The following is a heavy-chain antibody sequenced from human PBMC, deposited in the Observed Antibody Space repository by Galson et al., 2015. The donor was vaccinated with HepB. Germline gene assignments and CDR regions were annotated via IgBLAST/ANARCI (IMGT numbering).Heavy chain of an antibody. V-gene: IGHV5-51*01. CDR2: IYPGDSDT. CDR1: GYSFTSYW. Sequence: QSGAEVKKPGESLKTSCKGSGYSFTSYWIAWVRQMPGKGLEWMGVIYPGDSDTRYSPSFQGQVTISADKSITTAYLQWSSLKAADTAMYYCARQDMAAVGSYFQHWGQGTLVTVSS. J-gene: IGHJ1*01. CDR3: ARQDMAAVGSYFQH. D-gene: IGHD5-24*01.